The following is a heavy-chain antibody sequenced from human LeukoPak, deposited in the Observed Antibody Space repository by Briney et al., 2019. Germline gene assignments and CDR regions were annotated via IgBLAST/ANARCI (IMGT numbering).Heavy chain of an antibody. J-gene: IGHJ6*02. CDR3: AKDRLELFSYYYYGMDV. Sequence: GGSLRLSCAASGFNFSLYAMHWVRQAPGKGLEWVAVISYDGSNKYYADSVKGRFTISRDNSKNTLYLQMNSLRAEDTAVYYCAKDRLELFSYYYYGMDVWGQGATVTVSS. CDR2: ISYDGSNK. D-gene: IGHD1-7*01. CDR1: GFNFSLYA. V-gene: IGHV3-30*18.